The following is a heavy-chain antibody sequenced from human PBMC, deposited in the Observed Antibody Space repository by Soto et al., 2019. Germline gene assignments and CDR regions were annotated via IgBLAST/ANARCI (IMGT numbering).Heavy chain of an antibody. Sequence: ASVKVSCKASGYTFTSYAMHWVRQAPGQRLEWMGWINAGNGNTKYSQKFQGRFTISRDNSKNTLYLQMNSLRAEDTAVYYCAKDPRIGIAVAGVFDYWGQGTLVTVSS. CDR3: AKDPRIGIAVAGVFDY. CDR1: GYTFTSYA. CDR2: INAGNGNT. D-gene: IGHD6-19*01. V-gene: IGHV1-3*01. J-gene: IGHJ4*02.